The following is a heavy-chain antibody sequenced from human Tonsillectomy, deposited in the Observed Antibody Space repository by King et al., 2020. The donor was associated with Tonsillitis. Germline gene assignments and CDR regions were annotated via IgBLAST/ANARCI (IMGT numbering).Heavy chain of an antibody. J-gene: IGHJ4*02. V-gene: IGHV3-30*04. D-gene: IGHD4-17*01. CDR1: GFTFSSYA. Sequence: VQLVESGGGVVQPGRSLRLSCAASGFTFSSYAMQWVRQAPGKGLEWVAVISYDGSNKYYADSVKGRFTISRDNSKNTLYLQMNSLRAEDTAVYYCASPGGRNGDYVGNYFDYWGQGTLVTVSS. CDR2: ISYDGSNK. CDR3: ASPGGRNGDYVGNYFDY.